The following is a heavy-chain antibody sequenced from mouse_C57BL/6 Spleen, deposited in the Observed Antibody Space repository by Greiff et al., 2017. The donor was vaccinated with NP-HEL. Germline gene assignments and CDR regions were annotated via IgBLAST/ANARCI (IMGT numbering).Heavy chain of an antibody. J-gene: IGHJ3*01. CDR3: ARHLTAQVLFAY. CDR1: GFTFSSYG. CDR2: ISSGGSYT. D-gene: IGHD3-2*02. Sequence: EVQVVESGGDLVKPGGSLKLSCAASGFTFSSYGMSWVRQTPDKRLEWVATISSGGSYTYYPDRVKGRFTISRDNAKNTLYLQMSSLKSEDTAMYYCARHLTAQVLFAYWGQGTLVTVSA. V-gene: IGHV5-6*01.